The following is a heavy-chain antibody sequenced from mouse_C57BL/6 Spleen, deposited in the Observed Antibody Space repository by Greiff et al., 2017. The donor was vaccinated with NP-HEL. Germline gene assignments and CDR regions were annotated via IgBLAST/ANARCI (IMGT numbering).Heavy chain of an antibody. D-gene: IGHD1-1*01. V-gene: IGHV5-17*01. CDR2: ISSGSSTI. Sequence: EVQVVESGGGLVKPGGSLKLSCAASGFTFSDYGMHWVRQAPEKGLEWVAYISSGSSTIYYADTVKGRFTISRDNAKNTLFLQMTSLRSEDTAMYYCAKAYGSSQGYAMDYWGQGTSVTVSS. J-gene: IGHJ4*01. CDR3: AKAYGSSQGYAMDY. CDR1: GFTFSDYG.